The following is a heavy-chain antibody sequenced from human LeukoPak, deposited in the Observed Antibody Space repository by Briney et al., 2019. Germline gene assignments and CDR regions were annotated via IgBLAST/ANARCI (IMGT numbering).Heavy chain of an antibody. CDR3: ALTIAVAGHIDY. CDR1: GYTFTGYN. J-gene: IGHJ4*02. D-gene: IGHD6-19*01. Sequence: ASLKLSCKASGYTFTGYNMHCVRQAPGQGLEWMGWINPSSGGTNYAQKFQGRVTMTRDTSISTAYMELSRLRSDDTAVYYCALTIAVAGHIDYWGQGTLVTVSS. CDR2: INPSSGGT. V-gene: IGHV1-2*02.